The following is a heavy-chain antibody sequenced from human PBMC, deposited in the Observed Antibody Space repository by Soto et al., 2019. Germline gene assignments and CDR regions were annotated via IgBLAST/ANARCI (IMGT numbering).Heavy chain of an antibody. J-gene: IGHJ4*02. D-gene: IGHD1-7*01. Sequence: ASVKVSCKASGYTFTGYYMHWVRQAPGQGLEWMGWINPNSGGTNYAQKFQGWVTMTRDTSISTAYMELSRLRSDDTAVYYCARDRGITGTYFDYWGQGTMVTVSS. CDR1: GYTFTGYY. CDR2: INPNSGGT. V-gene: IGHV1-2*04. CDR3: ARDRGITGTYFDY.